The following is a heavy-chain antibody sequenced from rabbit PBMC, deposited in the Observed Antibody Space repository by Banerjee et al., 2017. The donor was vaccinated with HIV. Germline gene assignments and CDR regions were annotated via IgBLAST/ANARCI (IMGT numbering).Heavy chain of an antibody. CDR1: GFDFRSFR. Sequence: PLKESGGGLVTPGGNLTLACKASGFDFRSFRTNWVRQAPGKGLEWIGYIDPIFSTTNYANWVNGRFTISSHNAQTTLYLQLNSLTAADTATYFCVGNLYGELFNLWGPGTLVTVS. CDR3: VGNLYGELFNL. J-gene: IGHJ4*01. CDR2: IDPIFSTT. V-gene: IGHV1S7*01. D-gene: IGHD2-1*01.